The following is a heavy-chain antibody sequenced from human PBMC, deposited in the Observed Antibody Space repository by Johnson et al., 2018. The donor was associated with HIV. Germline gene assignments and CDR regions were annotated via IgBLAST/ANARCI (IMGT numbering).Heavy chain of an antibody. Sequence: VQLVESGGGLVQPGGSLRLSCAASGFTFSNYDMHWVRQATGKGLEWVSGIGTAGDTYYPGSVKGRFTISRENAKNSLYLQMNSLRAGDTAVYYCARAYLNWGRGAFDIWGHGTMVTVSS. CDR1: GFTFSNYD. CDR3: ARAYLNWGRGAFDI. J-gene: IGHJ3*02. V-gene: IGHV3-13*01. CDR2: IGTAGDT. D-gene: IGHD7-27*01.